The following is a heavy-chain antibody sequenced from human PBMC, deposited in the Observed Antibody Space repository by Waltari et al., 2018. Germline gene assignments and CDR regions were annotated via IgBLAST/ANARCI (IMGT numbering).Heavy chain of an antibody. CDR2: IYPGDSDT. V-gene: IGHV5-51*01. J-gene: IGHJ6*02. D-gene: IGHD5-18*01. CDR1: GYSFTSYW. CDR3: ARHAGYEGDYYGMDV. Sequence: EVQLVQSGAEVKKPGESLKISCKGSGYSFTSYWIGWVRPMPGKGMEWMGIIYPGDSDTRYSPSFQGQVTISADKSISTAYLQWSSLKASDTAMYYCARHAGYEGDYYGMDVWGQGTTVTVSS.